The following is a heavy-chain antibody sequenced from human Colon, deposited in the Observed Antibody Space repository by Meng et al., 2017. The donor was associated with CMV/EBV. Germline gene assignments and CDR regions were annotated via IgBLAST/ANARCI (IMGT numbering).Heavy chain of an antibody. CDR2: INHSGSF. J-gene: IGHJ5*01. V-gene: IGHV4-34*01. CDR3: ARPRRVGANRDYDS. D-gene: IGHD1-26*01. Sequence: VYGGSLSDYYWTWIRQSPDKGLEWIGEINHSGSFNYNASLKSRVIMSVDTSKNQFSLNLKSVTAADTAMYYCARPRRVGANRDYDSWGQGTLVTVSS. CDR1: GGSLSDYY.